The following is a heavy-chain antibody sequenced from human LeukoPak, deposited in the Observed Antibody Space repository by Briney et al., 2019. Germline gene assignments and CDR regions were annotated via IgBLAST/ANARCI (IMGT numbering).Heavy chain of an antibody. CDR2: IYYSGST. V-gene: IGHV4-39*07. CDR3: ARVNRENYDSSGYQVDY. CDR1: GGSISSSSYY. Sequence: SETLSLTCTVSGGSISSSSYYWDWIRQPPGKGLEWIGSIYYSGSTYYNPSLKSRVTISVDTSKNQFSLKLSSVTAADTAVYYCARVNRENYDSSGYQVDYWGQGTLVTVSS. D-gene: IGHD3-22*01. J-gene: IGHJ4*02.